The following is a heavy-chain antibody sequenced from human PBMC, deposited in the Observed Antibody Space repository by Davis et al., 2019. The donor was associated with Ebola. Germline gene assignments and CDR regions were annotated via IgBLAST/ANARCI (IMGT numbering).Heavy chain of an antibody. Sequence: PSETLSLTCSVSGVSVGQYYWSWVRQPPGKGLEWIACIYKTGATSYNPPLKSRAFISLDVSKNEVSLRLTSVTAADTAFYYCARGPFYSDKSGLTVWGQGTLVTASS. CDR2: IYKTGAT. CDR3: ARGPFYSDKSGLTV. D-gene: IGHD3-22*01. V-gene: IGHV4-59*02. J-gene: IGHJ4*02. CDR1: GVSVGQYY.